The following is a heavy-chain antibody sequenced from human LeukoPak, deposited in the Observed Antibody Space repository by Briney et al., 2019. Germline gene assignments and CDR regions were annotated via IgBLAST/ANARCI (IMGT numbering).Heavy chain of an antibody. Sequence: GRPLRLSCAASGFTFSSYGMHWVRQAPGKGLEWVAVIWYDGSNKYYADSVKGRFTISRDNSKNTLYLRMNSLRAEDTAVYYCARDHSYGSDNWFDPWGQGTLVTVSS. J-gene: IGHJ5*02. CDR1: GFTFSSYG. D-gene: IGHD5-18*01. V-gene: IGHV3-33*01. CDR2: IWYDGSNK. CDR3: ARDHSYGSDNWFDP.